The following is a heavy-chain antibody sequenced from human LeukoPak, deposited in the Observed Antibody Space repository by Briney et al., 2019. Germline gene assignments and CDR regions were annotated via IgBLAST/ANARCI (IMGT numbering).Heavy chain of an antibody. CDR3: ARGKRYFDWLWFDP. CDR2: TNHSGST. V-gene: IGHV4-34*01. CDR1: GGSFSGYY. Sequence: SETLSLTCAVYGGSFSGYYWSWIRQPPGKGLEWIGETNHSGSTNYNPSLKSRVTISVDTSKNQFSLKLSSVTAADTAVYYCARGKRYFDWLWFDPWGQGTLVTVSS. J-gene: IGHJ5*02. D-gene: IGHD3-9*01.